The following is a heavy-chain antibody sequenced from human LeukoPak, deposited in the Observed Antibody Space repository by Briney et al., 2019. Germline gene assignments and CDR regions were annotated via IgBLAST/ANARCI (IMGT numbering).Heavy chain of an antibody. Sequence: SETLSLTCTVSGGSISSGDYYWSWIRQPPGEGLEWIGYIYYSGSTYYSPSLKSRVTISVDTSKNQFSLKLSSVTAADTAVYYCARDRSNYCDYWGQGTLVTVSS. CDR2: IYYSGST. J-gene: IGHJ4*02. CDR1: GGSISSGDYY. CDR3: ARDRSNYCDY. D-gene: IGHD3-10*01. V-gene: IGHV4-30-4*01.